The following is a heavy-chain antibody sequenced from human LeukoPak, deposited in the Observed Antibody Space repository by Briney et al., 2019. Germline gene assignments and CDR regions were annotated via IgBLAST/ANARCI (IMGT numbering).Heavy chain of an antibody. V-gene: IGHV4-34*01. CDR1: GGSFSGYY. CDR3: ARALSTALYYYFDY. CDR2: INHSGST. D-gene: IGHD2/OR15-2a*01. J-gene: IGHJ4*02. Sequence: SETLSLTCAVYGGSFSGYYWSWIRQPPGKGLEWIGEINHSGSTNYNPSLKSRVTISVDTSKNQFSLKLSSVTAADTAVYYCARALSTALYYYFDYWGQGTLDTVSS.